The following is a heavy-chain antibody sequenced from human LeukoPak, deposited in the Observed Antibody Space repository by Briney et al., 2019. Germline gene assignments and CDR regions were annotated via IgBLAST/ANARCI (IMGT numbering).Heavy chain of an antibody. V-gene: IGHV4-59*01. Sequence: PSETLSLTCTVSGGSISSYYWSWIRQPPGKGLEWIGYIYYSGSTNYNPSLKSRVTISVDTSKNQFSLKLSSVTAADTAVYYCGRVGPPLGGRFGGSCFIFYYWGQGPLVTVSS. J-gene: IGHJ4*02. CDR1: GGSISSYY. CDR2: IYYSGST. D-gene: IGHD2-15*01. CDR3: GRVGPPLGGRFGGSCFIFYY.